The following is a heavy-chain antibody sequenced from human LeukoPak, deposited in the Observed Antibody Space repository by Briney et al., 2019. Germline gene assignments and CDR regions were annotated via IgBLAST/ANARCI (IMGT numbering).Heavy chain of an antibody. CDR2: IYTSGST. CDR3: ARGGWATIDY. J-gene: IGHJ4*02. D-gene: IGHD6-19*01. Sequence: PSETLSLTCTVSGGSISSGSYYWSWIRQPAGKGLEWIGRIYTSGSTNYNPSLKSRVTISVDTSKNQFSLKLSSVTAADTAVYYCARGGWATIDYWGQGTLVTASS. V-gene: IGHV4-61*02. CDR1: GGSISSGSYY.